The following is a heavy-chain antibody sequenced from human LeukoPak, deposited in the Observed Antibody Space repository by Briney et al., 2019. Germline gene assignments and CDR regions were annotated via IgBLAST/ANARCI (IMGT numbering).Heavy chain of an antibody. Sequence: PGGSLRLSCAASGFTFSSYSVNWVRQAPGKGLEWVSYISSSSSTIYYADSVKGRFTISRDNAKNSLYLQMNSLRAEDTAVYYCARATGIAVAGSGYWGQGTLVTVSS. CDR2: ISSSSSTI. CDR1: GFTFSSYS. D-gene: IGHD6-19*01. V-gene: IGHV3-48*04. CDR3: ARATGIAVAGSGY. J-gene: IGHJ4*02.